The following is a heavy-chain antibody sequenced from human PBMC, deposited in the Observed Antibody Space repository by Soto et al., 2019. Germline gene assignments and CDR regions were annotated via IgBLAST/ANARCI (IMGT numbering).Heavy chain of an antibody. V-gene: IGHV1-24*01. Sequence: ASVKVSCKVSGYTLTELSMHWVRQAPGKGLEWMGGFDPEDGETIYAQKFQGRVTMTEDTSTDTAYMELSSLRSEDTAVYYCATPIAAAGFFDYWGQGTLVTVSS. J-gene: IGHJ4*02. D-gene: IGHD6-13*01. CDR2: FDPEDGET. CDR3: ATPIAAAGFFDY. CDR1: GYTLTELS.